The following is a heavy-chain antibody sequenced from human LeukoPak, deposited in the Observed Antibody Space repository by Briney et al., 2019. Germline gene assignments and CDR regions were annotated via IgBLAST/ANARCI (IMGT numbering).Heavy chain of an antibody. CDR3: ATVRPTDDPYYFDY. J-gene: IGHJ4*02. CDR1: GYTLTELS. D-gene: IGHD2-21*01. Sequence: ASVKVSCKVSGYTLTELSMHWVRQAPGKGLEWMGGFEPEEGETIYAQKFQGRVTMTEDTSSDTAYMELSSLRSEDTAVYYCATVRPTDDPYYFDYWGQGTLVTVSS. CDR2: FEPEEGET. V-gene: IGHV1-24*01.